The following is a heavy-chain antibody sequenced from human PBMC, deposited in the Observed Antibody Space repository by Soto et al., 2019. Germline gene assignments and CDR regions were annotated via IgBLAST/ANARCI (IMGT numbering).Heavy chain of an antibody. J-gene: IGHJ6*02. CDR3: TGITWFRGMDV. CDR2: TYYKSKWNN. V-gene: IGHV6-1*01. Sequence: SQTRSLTCVISGDSVSSNSAGWNWIRQSPSRGLEWLGRTYYKSKWNNDYALSVKSRITINPDTSKNQFSLHLYSVTPEDTAVYYCTGITWFRGMDVWGQGTPLTVSS. CDR1: GDSVSSNSAG. D-gene: IGHD3-10*01.